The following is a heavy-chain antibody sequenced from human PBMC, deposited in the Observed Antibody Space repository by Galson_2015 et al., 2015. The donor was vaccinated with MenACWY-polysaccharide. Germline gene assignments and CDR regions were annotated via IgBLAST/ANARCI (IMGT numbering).Heavy chain of an antibody. CDR3: ARDLGGGYDGYFYWYFDL. CDR1: GFTFSDYY. V-gene: IGHV3-11*01. D-gene: IGHD5-12*01. Sequence: SLRLSCAASGFTFSDYYMSWIRQAPGKGLEWVSYISSSGSTIYYADSVKGRFTISRDNAKNSLYLQMNSLRAEDTAVYYCARDLGGGYDGYFYWYFDLWGRGTLVTVSS. J-gene: IGHJ2*01. CDR2: ISSSGSTI.